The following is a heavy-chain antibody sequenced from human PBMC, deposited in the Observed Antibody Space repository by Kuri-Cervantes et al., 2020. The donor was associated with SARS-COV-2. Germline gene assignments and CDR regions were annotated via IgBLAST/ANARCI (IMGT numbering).Heavy chain of an antibody. CDR3: ARAVIDFWSGGRSGFSQSGLDY. CDR2: YHPDDGET. J-gene: IGHJ4*02. V-gene: IGHV1-24*01. D-gene: IGHD3-3*01. CDR1: GYTLSELS. Sequence: ASVKVSCKVSGYTLSELSIHWVRQPPGQGLEWMGGYHPDDGETFYAQKFQGRVTMTRDTSTTTVYMELRSLRSEDTAVYYCARAVIDFWSGGRSGFSQSGLDYWGQGTQVTVSS.